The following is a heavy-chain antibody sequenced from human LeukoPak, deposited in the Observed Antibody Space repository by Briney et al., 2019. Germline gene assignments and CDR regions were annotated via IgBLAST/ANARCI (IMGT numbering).Heavy chain of an antibody. CDR1: GGSMNSYY. J-gene: IGHJ4*02. D-gene: IGHD2-15*01. CDR2: IYYSGST. CDR3: AIGRSWESFFDY. Sequence: SDTLSLTCTVSGGSMNSYYWSWIRQPPGKGLEWIGYIYYSGSTNYNPSLNSRVTISLDTSKNQFSLKLTSVTAADTALYYCAIGRSWESFFDYWGQGTLVTVSS. V-gene: IGHV4-59*07.